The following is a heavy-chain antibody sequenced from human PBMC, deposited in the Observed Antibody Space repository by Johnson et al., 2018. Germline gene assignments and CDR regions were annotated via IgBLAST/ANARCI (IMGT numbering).Heavy chain of an antibody. CDR3: ATSLTGTDYYYYYMDV. D-gene: IGHD1-20*01. CDR2: ISYDGSNK. CDR1: GFTFSSYG. J-gene: IGHJ6*03. V-gene: IGHV3-30*03. Sequence: QVQLVESGGGVVQPGRSLRLSCAASGFTFSSYGMHWVRQAPGKGLEWVAVISYDGSNKYYADSVKARFTISRDNSKNTLYLQMNSLRAEDTAVYYCATSLTGTDYYYYYMDVWGKGTTVTVSS.